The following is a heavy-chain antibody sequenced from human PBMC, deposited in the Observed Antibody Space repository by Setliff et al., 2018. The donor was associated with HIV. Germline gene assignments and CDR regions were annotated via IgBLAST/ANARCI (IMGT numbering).Heavy chain of an antibody. Sequence: ASVKVSCKASGGTFSSFGISWVRQAPGQGLEWMGGIIPRFGTANYAQKFQGRVTITADEPTSTAYMELSSLRSDDTAVYYCARGWICRGGSCYPHYYYYMDVWGKGTAVTVSS. V-gene: IGHV1-69*13. CDR1: GGTFSSFG. CDR3: ARGWICRGGSCYPHYYYYMDV. CDR2: IIPRFGTA. J-gene: IGHJ6*03. D-gene: IGHD2-15*01.